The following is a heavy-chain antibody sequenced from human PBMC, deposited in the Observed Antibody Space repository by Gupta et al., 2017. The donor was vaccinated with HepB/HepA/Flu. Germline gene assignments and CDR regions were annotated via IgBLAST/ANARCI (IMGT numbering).Heavy chain of an antibody. V-gene: IGHV4-34*01. CDR3: ARVRVTSRSSRYGMDV. D-gene: IGHD3-16*01. J-gene: IGHJ6*02. Sequence: QVQLQEWGAGLVKPSESLSLTCAISGGSFSDSYWSWVRRPPGKGLQWIGEINHSGSTNYNPSLKSRVTLSVDTSKNQFSLKLNSVTAADAAIYDCARVRVTSRSSRYGMDVWGQGTTVTVSS. CDR1: GGSFSDSY. CDR2: INHSGST.